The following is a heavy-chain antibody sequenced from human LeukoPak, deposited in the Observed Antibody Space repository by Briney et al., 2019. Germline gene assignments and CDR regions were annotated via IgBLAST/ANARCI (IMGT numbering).Heavy chain of an antibody. CDR3: AKDRPLNWGYYFDS. Sequence: GGSLRLSCAAPGFTFANYAMTWVRQAPGKGLEWVSSISASAGTTYYVDSVKGRFTISRDTAKSTLYLQMNSLRADDSAVYYCAKDRPLNWGYYFDSWGQGTLVTVSS. D-gene: IGHD7-27*01. V-gene: IGHV3-23*01. J-gene: IGHJ4*02. CDR1: GFTFANYA. CDR2: ISASAGTT.